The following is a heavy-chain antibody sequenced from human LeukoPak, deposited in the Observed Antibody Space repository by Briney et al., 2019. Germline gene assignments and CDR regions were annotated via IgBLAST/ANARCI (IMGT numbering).Heavy chain of an antibody. J-gene: IGHJ3*02. CDR1: GGSISSYY. Sequence: SETLSLTCTVSGGSISSYYWSWIRQPPGKGLEWIGYIYYSGSTNYNPSLKSRITISVDTSKNQFSLKLTSVTAADTAVYSCARDHDYDYVWGSYGGKNAFDIWGQGTMVTVSS. CDR2: IYYSGST. D-gene: IGHD3-16*01. V-gene: IGHV4-59*12. CDR3: ARDHDYDYVWGSYGGKNAFDI.